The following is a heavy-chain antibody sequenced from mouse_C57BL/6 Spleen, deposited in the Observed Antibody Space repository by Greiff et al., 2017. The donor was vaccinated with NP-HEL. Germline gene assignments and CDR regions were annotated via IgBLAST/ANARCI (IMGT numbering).Heavy chain of an antibody. J-gene: IGHJ3*01. Sequence: VQLQQSGAELVKPGASVKISCKASGYTFTDYYINWVKQRPGQGLEWIGKIGPGSGSTYYNEKFKGKATLTADKSSSRAYMQLSSLTSEDSAVYFCARDYYYGSSYPWFAYWGQGTLVTVSA. D-gene: IGHD1-1*01. CDR2: IGPGSGST. V-gene: IGHV1-77*01. CDR3: ARDYYYGSSYPWFAY. CDR1: GYTFTDYY.